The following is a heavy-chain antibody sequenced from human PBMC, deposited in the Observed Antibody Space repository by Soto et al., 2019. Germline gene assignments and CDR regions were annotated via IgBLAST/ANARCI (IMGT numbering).Heavy chain of an antibody. CDR1: GFTFSSYG. V-gene: IGHV3-30*03. Sequence: GGSLRLSCAASGFTFSSYGMHWVRQAPGKGLEWVAVISYDGSNKYYADSVKGRFTISRDNSKNTLYLQMNSLRAEDTAVYYCAIPQTGDRSVGFDYWGQGTLVTVSS. J-gene: IGHJ4*02. CDR2: ISYDGSNK. CDR3: AIPQTGDRSVGFDY. D-gene: IGHD7-27*01.